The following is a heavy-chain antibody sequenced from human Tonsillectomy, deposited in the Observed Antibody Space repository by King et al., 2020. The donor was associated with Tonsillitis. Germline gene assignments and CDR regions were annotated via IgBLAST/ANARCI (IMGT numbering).Heavy chain of an antibody. V-gene: IGHV3-43*02. Sequence: EVQLVESGGGVVQPGGSLRLSCAASGFNCDEYAMHWVRQAPGKGLEWVSLISGEGGSAFYADSVKGRFTISRDNSKNSLYLQMNSLRTEDTAFYYCAREVSVIVGGGAFDIWGQGTMVTVSS. J-gene: IGHJ3*02. CDR3: AREVSVIVGGGAFDI. D-gene: IGHD3-16*02. CDR1: GFNCDEYA. CDR2: ISGEGGSA.